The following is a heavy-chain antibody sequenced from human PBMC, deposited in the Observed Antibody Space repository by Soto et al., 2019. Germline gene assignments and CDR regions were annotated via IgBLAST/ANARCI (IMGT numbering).Heavy chain of an antibody. J-gene: IGHJ4*02. CDR3: VKERSDTWSFDY. CDR2: VSHDGTLY. CDR1: GFIYSSCA. V-gene: IGHV3-30*18. D-gene: IGHD2-8*02. Sequence: QVQLVESGGGVVQPGRSLRLSCSASGFIYSSCAMHWVRQVPGKGLAWLAVVSHDGTLYPYADSVKGRFIISRDDSRKMLYLQMNSLRPDDTAVYYCVKERSDTWSFDYWGQGTLVTVSS.